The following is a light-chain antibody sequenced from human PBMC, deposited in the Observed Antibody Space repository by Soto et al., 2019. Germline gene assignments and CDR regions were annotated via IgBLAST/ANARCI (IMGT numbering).Light chain of an antibody. CDR1: QSLLHSNGYNY. V-gene: IGKV2-28*01. CDR2: LGS. Sequence: DIVMTQSPLSLPVTPGEPASISCRSSQSLLHSNGYNYLDWNLQKPGQSPQVLIYLGSNRASGVPDRFSGSGSGTDYTLKISRVEAEDVGVYYCMQPLQTPWTFGQGTNVEIK. CDR3: MQPLQTPWT. J-gene: IGKJ1*01.